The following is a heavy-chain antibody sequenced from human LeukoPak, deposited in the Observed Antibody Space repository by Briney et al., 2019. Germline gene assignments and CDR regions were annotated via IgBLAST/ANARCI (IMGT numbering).Heavy chain of an antibody. V-gene: IGHV4-31*11. CDR2: IYHSGST. CDR1: GGSISSSGYY. Sequence: SETLSLTCAVSGGSISSSGYYWSWIRQHPGKGLEWIGYIYHSGSTYYNPSPRSRVTISRDTSKNQFSLKLSSVTAADTAIYYCVRANYYDSGGYLPVVYPSDYWGQGTLVTVSS. CDR3: VRANYYDSGGYLPVVYPSDY. D-gene: IGHD3-22*01. J-gene: IGHJ4*02.